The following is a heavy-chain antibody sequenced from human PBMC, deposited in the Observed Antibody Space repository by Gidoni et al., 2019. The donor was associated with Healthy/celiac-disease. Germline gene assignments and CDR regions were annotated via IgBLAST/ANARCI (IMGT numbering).Heavy chain of an antibody. V-gene: IGHV3-23*01. J-gene: IGHJ4*02. CDR1: GFPFSSYA. CDR2: ISGSGGST. CDR3: AKSPSSDDYVWGSYRLYFDY. D-gene: IGHD3-16*02. Sequence: EVQLLASGGGLVQPGGSLRLYCAASGFPFSSYAMSWVRQAPGKGLGWVAAISGSGGSTYYADSVKGRFTISRDNSKNTLYLQMNSLRAEDTAVYYCAKSPSSDDYVWGSYRLYFDYWGQGTLVTVSS.